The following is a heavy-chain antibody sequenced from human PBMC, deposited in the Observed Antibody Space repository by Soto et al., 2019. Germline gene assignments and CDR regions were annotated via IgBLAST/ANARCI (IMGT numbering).Heavy chain of an antibody. Sequence: QVQLQQWGAGLLKPSGTLSLTCAVYGGSFNSFYWSWIRQAPGKGLEWIGEINHSGRTNYNPSLKSRVTILVDPSKNQFSLNLTSVTAADKAVYYCAREYSSSYYFDYWGQGTLVTVSS. D-gene: IGHD6-6*01. CDR1: GGSFNSFY. V-gene: IGHV4-34*02. J-gene: IGHJ4*02. CDR2: INHSGRT. CDR3: AREYSSSYYFDY.